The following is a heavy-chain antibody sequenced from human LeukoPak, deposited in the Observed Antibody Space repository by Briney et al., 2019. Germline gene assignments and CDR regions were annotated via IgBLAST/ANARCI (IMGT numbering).Heavy chain of an antibody. CDR1: GFTFSSYW. Sequence: GGSLRLSCAASGFTFSSYWMSWVRQAPGKGLEWVATIKQDGSEKYYVDSVKGRFTISRDNAKNSLYLQMNSLRAEDTAVYYCAREQEVRYDAFDIWGQGTMVTVSS. V-gene: IGHV3-7*01. D-gene: IGHD3-9*01. CDR3: AREQEVRYDAFDI. CDR2: IKQDGSEK. J-gene: IGHJ3*02.